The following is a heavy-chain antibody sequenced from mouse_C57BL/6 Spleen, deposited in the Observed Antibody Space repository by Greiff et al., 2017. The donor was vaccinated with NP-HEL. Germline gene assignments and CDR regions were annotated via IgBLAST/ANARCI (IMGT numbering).Heavy chain of an antibody. Sequence: DVQLQESGPGLVKPSQSLSLTCSVTGYSITSGYYWNWIRQFLGNQLEWMGYISYDGSNNYNPSLKNRTSITRDTSKNQFFLKLNSVTTEDTATYYFARDRYCSSGYQDYAMDYWGQGTSVTVSS. V-gene: IGHV3-6*01. CDR2: ISYDGSN. CDR3: ARDRYCSSGYQDYAMDY. D-gene: IGHD1-1*01. J-gene: IGHJ4*01. CDR1: GYSITSGYY.